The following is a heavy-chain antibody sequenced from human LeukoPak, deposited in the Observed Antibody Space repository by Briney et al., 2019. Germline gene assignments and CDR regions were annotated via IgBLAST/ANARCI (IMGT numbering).Heavy chain of an antibody. CDR3: ARDFRVPAAAYWYFDL. V-gene: IGHV4-61*01. J-gene: IGHJ2*01. CDR1: GGSVSSGSYY. D-gene: IGHD2-2*01. CDR2: IYYSGST. Sequence: SETLSLTCTVSGGSVSSGSYYWSWIRQPPGKGLEWIGNIYYSGSTNYNPSLKSRVTISADTSKNQFSLKLSSVTAADTAVYYCARDFRVPAAAYWYFDLWGRGTLVTVSS.